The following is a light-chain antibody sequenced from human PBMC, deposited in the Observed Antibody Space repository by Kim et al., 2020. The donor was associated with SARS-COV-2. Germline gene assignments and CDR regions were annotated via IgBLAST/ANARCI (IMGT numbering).Light chain of an antibody. V-gene: IGLV3-19*01. CDR2: GKN. Sequence: LGQKVRITCQGDSLRTYYASWYQQKPGQAPILVIYGKNNRPSGIPDRFSGSSSGNTASLTVTGAQAVDEADYYCNSRDKSGDHVVFGGGTKLIVL. CDR1: SLRTYY. J-gene: IGLJ2*01. CDR3: NSRDKSGDHVV.